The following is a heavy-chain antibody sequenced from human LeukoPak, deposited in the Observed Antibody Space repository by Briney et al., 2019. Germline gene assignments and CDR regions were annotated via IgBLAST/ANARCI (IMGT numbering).Heavy chain of an antibody. CDR2: ISGYNANT. CDR3: ARDNSVGDTAWWFDP. V-gene: IGHV1-18*01. CDR1: GYTFTNYG. Sequence: ASVKVSCKASGYTFTNYGISWVRQAPGQGLEWMGWISGYNANTNYVQKFQGRLSLTRDMSTSTDYMELSSLRSEDTAVYYCARDNSVGDTAWWFDPWGQGTLVTVSS. D-gene: IGHD1-26*01. J-gene: IGHJ5*02.